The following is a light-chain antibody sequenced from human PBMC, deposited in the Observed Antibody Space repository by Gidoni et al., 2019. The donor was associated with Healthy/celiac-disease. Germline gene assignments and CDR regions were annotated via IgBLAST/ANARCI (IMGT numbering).Light chain of an antibody. Sequence: GRPITISCTGTSSDVGGYNYVSWYQQHPGKAPKLMIYDVSNRPSGVSNRFSGSKSGNTASLTISGLQAEDEADYYCSSYTSSSTVVFGGGTKLTVL. CDR2: DVS. J-gene: IGLJ2*01. V-gene: IGLV2-14*04. CDR3: SSYTSSSTVV. CDR1: SSDVGGYNY.